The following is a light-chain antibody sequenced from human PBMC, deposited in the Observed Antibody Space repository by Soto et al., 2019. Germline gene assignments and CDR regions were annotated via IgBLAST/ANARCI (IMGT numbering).Light chain of an antibody. J-gene: IGKJ5*01. CDR3: QQYNNWPPLT. V-gene: IGKV3-15*01. CDR1: EYVSNN. CDR2: GAS. Sequence: ETVMTQSPATLSVSPGERVTLSCRASEYVSNNLAWYQQRPGQPPRLLIYGASTRATGIPSRFSGSGSGTEFPLTISGLQSEDFAIYFCQQYNNWPPLTFGQGTRLEVK.